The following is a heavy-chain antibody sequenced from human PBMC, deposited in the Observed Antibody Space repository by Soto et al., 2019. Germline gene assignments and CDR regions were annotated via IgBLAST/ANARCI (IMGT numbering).Heavy chain of an antibody. V-gene: IGHV3-33*01. CDR1: GFTFSSYG. Sequence: GGSLRLSCAASGFTFSSYGMHWVRQAPGKGLEWVAVIWYDGSNKYYADSVKGRFTISRDNFKNTLYLQMNSLRAEDTAVYYCARGWGYSYGDAFDIWGQGTMVTVSS. CDR3: ARGWGYSYGDAFDI. D-gene: IGHD5-18*01. CDR2: IWYDGSNK. J-gene: IGHJ3*02.